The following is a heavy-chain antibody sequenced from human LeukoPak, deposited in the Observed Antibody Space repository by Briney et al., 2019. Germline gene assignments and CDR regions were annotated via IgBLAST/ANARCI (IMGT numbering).Heavy chain of an antibody. CDR3: ARGEMATINPVLDY. CDR2: IYTSGST. CDR1: GGSIRSYY. D-gene: IGHD5-24*01. J-gene: IGHJ4*02. Sequence: NPSETLSLTCTVSGGSIRSYYWSWIRQPAGKGLEWIGRIYTSGSTNYNPSLKSRVTMSVDTSKNQFSLKLSSVTAADTAVYYCARGEMATINPVLDYWGQGTLVTVSS. V-gene: IGHV4-4*07.